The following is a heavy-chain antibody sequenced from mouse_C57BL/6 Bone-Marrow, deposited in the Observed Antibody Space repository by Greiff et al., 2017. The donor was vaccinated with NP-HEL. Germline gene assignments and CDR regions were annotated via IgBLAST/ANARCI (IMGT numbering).Heavy chain of an antibody. CDR2: INYDGSST. V-gene: IGHV5-16*01. D-gene: IGHD2-5*01. CDR1: GFTFSDYY. J-gene: IGHJ4*01. CDR3: ARGGAYYSKGYAMDY. Sequence: EVMLVESEGGLVQPGSSMKLSCTASGFTFSDYYMAWVRQFPEKGLEWVANINYDGSSTYYLDSLKSRFIISRDNAKNILYLQMSSLKSEDTATYYCARGGAYYSKGYAMDYWGQGTSVTVSS.